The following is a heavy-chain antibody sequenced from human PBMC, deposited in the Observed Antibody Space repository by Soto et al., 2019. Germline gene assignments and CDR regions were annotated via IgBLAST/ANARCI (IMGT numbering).Heavy chain of an antibody. CDR3: ARAGTSLGYCSSTSCYEFDY. Sequence: GSLRLSCAASGFTFSSYSMNWVRQAPGKGLQWVSYISRSSSNIYYADSVKGRFTISRDNAKNSLYLQMNTLTDEDTAVYYCARAGTSLGYCSSTSCYEFDYWGQGTLVTVSS. V-gene: IGHV3-48*02. J-gene: IGHJ4*02. CDR1: GFTFSSYS. CDR2: ISRSSSNI. D-gene: IGHD2-2*01.